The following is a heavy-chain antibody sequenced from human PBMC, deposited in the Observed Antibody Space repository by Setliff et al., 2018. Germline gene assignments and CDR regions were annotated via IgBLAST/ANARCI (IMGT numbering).Heavy chain of an antibody. CDR2: IYSSGNI. V-gene: IGHV4-4*09. J-gene: IGHJ5*02. Sequence: SQTLSLTCTVSGASISSYYWSWIRQPPGEGLEWIGYIYSSGNIKYNPSLKSRVTISLDTSKNQFSLKLSSVTAADTAVYYCARDGPHCVTSSCPGAWFDPWGQGILVTVSS. CDR1: GASISSYY. CDR3: ARDGPHCVTSSCPGAWFDP. D-gene: IGHD2-2*01.